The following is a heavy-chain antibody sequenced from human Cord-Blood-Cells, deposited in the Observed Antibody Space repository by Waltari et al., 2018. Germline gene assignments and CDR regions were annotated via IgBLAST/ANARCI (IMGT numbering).Heavy chain of an antibody. Sequence: QLQLQESGPGLVKPSETLSLTCTVSGGSISSSSYYWGWIRQPPGKGLEWIGRIYYSGSTYYNPSLSSRVTISIDTSKNQFSLKLSSVTAADTAVYYCARLSGIVGATTYGVDYWGQGTLVTVSS. CDR1: GGSISSSSYY. V-gene: IGHV4-39*01. J-gene: IGHJ4*02. D-gene: IGHD1-26*01. CDR3: ARLSGIVGATTYGVDY. CDR2: IYYSGST.